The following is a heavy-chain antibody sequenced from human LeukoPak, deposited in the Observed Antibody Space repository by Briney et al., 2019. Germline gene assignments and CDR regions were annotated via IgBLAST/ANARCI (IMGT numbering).Heavy chain of an antibody. CDR3: ARHWSGSGDYYPFDY. Sequence: SETLSLTCTVSGGSISNYYWSWIRQPPGKGLEWIGYIYYSGSTNYNPSLESRVTISVDTSKNQVSLKLSSVTAADTAVYYCARHWSGSGDYYPFDYWGQGTLVT. D-gene: IGHD3-10*01. CDR1: GGSISNYY. V-gene: IGHV4-59*08. J-gene: IGHJ4*02. CDR2: IYYSGST.